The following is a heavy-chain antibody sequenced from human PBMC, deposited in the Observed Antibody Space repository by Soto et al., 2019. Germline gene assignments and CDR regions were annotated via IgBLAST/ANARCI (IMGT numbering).Heavy chain of an antibody. V-gene: IGHV4-61*01. J-gene: IGHJ4*02. Sequence: QVQLQESGPGLVKPSETLSLTCTVSGGSVSSGSYYWSWIRQPPGKGLEWIGYIYYSGITDYNPSLKSRVTISVDTSKNQFSLKLSSLTAADTTVYYCARDYASRIGGSGNGFDYWGQGTLVTVSS. CDR1: GGSVSSGSYY. CDR2: IYYSGIT. CDR3: ARDYASRIGGSGNGFDY. D-gene: IGHD1-26*01.